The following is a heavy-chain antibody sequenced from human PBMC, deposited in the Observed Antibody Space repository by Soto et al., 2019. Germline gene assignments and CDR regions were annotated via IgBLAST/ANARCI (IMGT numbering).Heavy chain of an antibody. CDR3: AKRRCAGGHFDY. CDR2: VSIGGST. V-gene: IGHV3-23*01. Sequence: GGSLRLSFAASGFTFSSYAMGWVRQGPGKGLEWVGVVSIGGSTHYADSVRGRFTISRDNSKNTLSLQMNSLTAEDTAVYFCAKRRCAGGHFDYWGQGALVTVSS. D-gene: IGHD2-8*02. CDR1: GFTFSSYA. J-gene: IGHJ4*02.